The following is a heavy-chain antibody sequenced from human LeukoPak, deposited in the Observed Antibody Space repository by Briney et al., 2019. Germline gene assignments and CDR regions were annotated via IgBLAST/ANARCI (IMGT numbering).Heavy chain of an antibody. Sequence: PGESLKISCKGSGYSFTSYWIGWVRQMPGKGLEWMGIIYPGDSDTRYSPSFEGQVTISADKSFTTAYLQWSSLKASDTAMYYCARQITDQSSGYDSIDYWGQGTLVTVSS. CDR1: GYSFTSYW. D-gene: IGHD5-12*01. V-gene: IGHV5-51*01. CDR3: ARQITDQSSGYDSIDY. CDR2: IYPGDSDT. J-gene: IGHJ4*02.